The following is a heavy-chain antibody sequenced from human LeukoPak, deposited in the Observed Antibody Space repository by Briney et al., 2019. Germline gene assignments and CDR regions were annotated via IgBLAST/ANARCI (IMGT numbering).Heavy chain of an antibody. CDR2: ISYDGSNK. Sequence: GGSLRLSCAASGFTFSSYAMHWVRQAPGKGLEWVAVISYDGSNKYYADSVKGRFTISRDNSKNTLYLQMNSLRAEDTAVYYCARELDYSFDYWGQGTLVTVSS. V-gene: IGHV3-30*04. CDR3: ARELDYSFDY. J-gene: IGHJ4*02. CDR1: GFTFSSYA. D-gene: IGHD2-21*01.